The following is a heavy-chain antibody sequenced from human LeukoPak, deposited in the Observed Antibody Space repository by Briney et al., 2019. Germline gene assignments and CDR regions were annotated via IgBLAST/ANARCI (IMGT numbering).Heavy chain of an antibody. D-gene: IGHD1-14*01. V-gene: IGHV4-38-2*02. CDR1: GSSISSGYY. CDR3: ARDITGSFDY. CDR2: IDHSGTL. Sequence: SETLSLTCTVSGSSISSGYYWGWIRQSPGKRLEWIGSIDHSGTLYYNPSLKSRVTISVDTSKNQFSLKMSSVTAADTALYYCARDITGSFDYWGQGNLVTVSS. J-gene: IGHJ4*02.